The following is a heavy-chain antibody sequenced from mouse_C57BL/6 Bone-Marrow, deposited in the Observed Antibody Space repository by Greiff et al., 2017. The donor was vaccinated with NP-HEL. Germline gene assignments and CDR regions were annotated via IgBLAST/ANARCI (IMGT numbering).Heavy chain of an antibody. D-gene: IGHD1-1*01. V-gene: IGHV14-1*01. Sequence: EVKLQESGAELVRPGASVKLSCTASGFNIKDYYMHWVKQRLEQGLEWIGRIDPEDGDTEYAPKFQGKATMTADTSSNTAYLQLSSLTSEDTAVYYCTHYYGSSYGYFDVWGTGTTVTVSS. J-gene: IGHJ1*03. CDR2: IDPEDGDT. CDR1: GFNIKDYY. CDR3: THYYGSSYGYFDV.